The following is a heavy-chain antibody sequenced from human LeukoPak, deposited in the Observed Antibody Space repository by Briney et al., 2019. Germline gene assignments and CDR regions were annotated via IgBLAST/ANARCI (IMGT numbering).Heavy chain of an antibody. CDR2: INTNTGNP. V-gene: IGHV7-4-1*02. J-gene: IGHJ6*02. Sequence: ASVKVSCKASGYTFTSYYMHWVRQAPGQGLEWMGWINTNTGNPTYAQGFTGRFVFSLDTSVSTAYLQISSLKAEDTAVYYCARDRAIWEWYYYYGMDVWGQGATVTVSS. D-gene: IGHD3-3*01. CDR1: GYTFTSYY. CDR3: ARDRAIWEWYYYYGMDV.